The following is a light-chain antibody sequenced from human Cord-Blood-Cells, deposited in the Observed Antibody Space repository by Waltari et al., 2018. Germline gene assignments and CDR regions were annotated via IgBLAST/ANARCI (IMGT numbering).Light chain of an antibody. CDR1: KLGDKY. J-gene: IGLJ2*01. CDR3: QAWDSSTVRV. V-gene: IGLV3-1*01. Sequence: SYELTQPPSVSVSPGQTASITCSGDKLGDKYACWYQQKPGQSPVLVIYQDSKRPSGIPELFSGSNSGNTATLTISGTQAMDEADYYCQAWDSSTVRVFGGGTKLTVL. CDR2: QDS.